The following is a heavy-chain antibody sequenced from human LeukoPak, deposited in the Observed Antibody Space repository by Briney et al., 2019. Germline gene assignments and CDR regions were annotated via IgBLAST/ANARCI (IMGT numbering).Heavy chain of an antibody. J-gene: IGHJ5*02. Sequence: GGSLRLSCAASGFTFSSYSMNWVRQAPGKGLEWVSSISSSSSYIYYADSVKGRFTISRDNAKNSLYLQMNSLRAEDTAVYYCARGSSTTIFGVAPGGQGTLVTVSS. D-gene: IGHD3-3*01. V-gene: IGHV3-21*01. CDR2: ISSSSSYI. CDR3: ARGSSTTIFGVAP. CDR1: GFTFSSYS.